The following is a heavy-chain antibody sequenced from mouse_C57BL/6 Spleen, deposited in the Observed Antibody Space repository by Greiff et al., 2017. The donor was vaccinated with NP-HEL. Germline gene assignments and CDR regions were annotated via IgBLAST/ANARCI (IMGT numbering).Heavy chain of an antibody. Sequence: EVKLQESGPELVKPGASVKISCKASGYSFTGYYMNWVKQSPEKSLEWIGEINPSTGGTTYNQKFKAKATLTVDKSSSTAYMQLKSLTSEDSAVYYCARSYGSSYVEYWGQGTSVTVSS. CDR1: GYSFTGYY. V-gene: IGHV1-42*01. CDR3: ARSYGSSYVEY. D-gene: IGHD1-1*01. J-gene: IGHJ4*01. CDR2: INPSTGGT.